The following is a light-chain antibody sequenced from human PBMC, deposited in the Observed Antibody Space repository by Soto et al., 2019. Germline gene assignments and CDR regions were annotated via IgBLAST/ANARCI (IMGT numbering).Light chain of an antibody. CDR1: QRSSSC. CDR2: AAS. Sequence: DIQMTQSPSSLSASVGDRVTITCRASQRSSSCLNWYQQKPGKPPKLLIYAASSFQSGVPSRFSGSGSGTDFTLTISSLQPEDFATYHCQQSYRTPLTFGGGTKVEIK. V-gene: IGKV1-39*01. CDR3: QQSYRTPLT. J-gene: IGKJ4*01.